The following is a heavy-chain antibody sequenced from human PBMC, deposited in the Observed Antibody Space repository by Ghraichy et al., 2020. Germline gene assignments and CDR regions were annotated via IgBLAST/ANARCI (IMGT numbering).Heavy chain of an antibody. CDR2: IYDSGTT. CDR3: ATLNSAAFEF. Sequence: SETLSLTCTVSGVSVSSALFYWSWVRQPPGRGLESLAYIYDSGTTNYSPSLKSRVTISVDTSKNQFSLKLSSVTTSDTAVYYCATLNSAAFEFWGQGTMVTVYS. J-gene: IGHJ3*01. V-gene: IGHV4-61*01. CDR1: GVSVSSALFY. D-gene: IGHD4-23*01.